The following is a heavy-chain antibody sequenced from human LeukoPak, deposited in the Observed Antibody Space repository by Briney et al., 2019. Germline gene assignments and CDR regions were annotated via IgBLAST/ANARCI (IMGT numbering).Heavy chain of an antibody. Sequence: GGSLRLSCAASGFTFSTYAMSWVRQAPGKGLEWASAISGSGGSTYYADSVKGRFSISRDNSKNTLYLQMNSLRAEDTAVYYCAKVTSGSYSPFDYWGQGTLVTVSS. D-gene: IGHD1-26*01. CDR3: AKVTSGSYSPFDY. J-gene: IGHJ4*02. V-gene: IGHV3-23*01. CDR1: GFTFSTYA. CDR2: ISGSGGST.